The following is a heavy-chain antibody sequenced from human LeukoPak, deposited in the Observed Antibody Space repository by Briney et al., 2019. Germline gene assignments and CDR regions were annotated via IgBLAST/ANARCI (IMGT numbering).Heavy chain of an antibody. J-gene: IGHJ4*02. CDR1: GFTFSTYA. V-gene: IGHV3-23*01. D-gene: IGHD3-10*01. CDR3: AKDLTVMVRGVIPSFDY. Sequence: GGSLRLSCAASGFTFSTYAMSWVRHAPGKGLEWVSAISGSGGSTYYADSVKGRFTVSRDNSKNTLSLQMNSLRADDTAAYYCAKDLTVMVRGVIPSFDYWGQGTLVTVSS. CDR2: ISGSGGST.